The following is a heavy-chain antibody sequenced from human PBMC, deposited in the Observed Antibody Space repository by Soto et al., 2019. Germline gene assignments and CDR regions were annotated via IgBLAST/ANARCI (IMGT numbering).Heavy chain of an antibody. D-gene: IGHD3-3*01. CDR1: GGSVSSGSYY. V-gene: IGHV4-61*01. CDR2: IYYSGST. CDR3: ARGVTIFGVR. J-gene: IGHJ4*02. Sequence: QVQLQESGPGLVKPSETLSLTCTVSGGSVSSGSYYWSWIRQPPGKGLEWIGYIYYSGSTNYNPSLKSRVTISVDTSKNQFSLKLSSVTAADTAVYYCARGVTIFGVRWGQGTLVTVSS.